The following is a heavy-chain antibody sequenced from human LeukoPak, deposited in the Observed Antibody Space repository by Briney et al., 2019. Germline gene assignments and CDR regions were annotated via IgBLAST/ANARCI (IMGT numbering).Heavy chain of an antibody. CDR1: GGSISNNY. CDR3: ARHRFGHLFDT. Sequence: PSETLSLTCTVSGGSISNNYWSWIRQSPGKELEWIGYIFYTGKTNYNPSLKSRVTISVDTSNQQFSLKLTSVTAADTAVYYCARHRFGHLFDTWGQGTLVTVSS. V-gene: IGHV4-59*01. CDR2: IFYTGKT. D-gene: IGHD3-16*01. J-gene: IGHJ4*02.